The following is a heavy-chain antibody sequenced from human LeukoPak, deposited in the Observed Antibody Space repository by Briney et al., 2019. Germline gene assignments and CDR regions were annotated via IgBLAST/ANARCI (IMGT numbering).Heavy chain of an antibody. CDR1: GYTFTGYY. J-gene: IGHJ5*02. CDR3: ARDMIFASGSNWFDP. Sequence: GASVKVSCKASGYTFTGYYMHWVRQAPGQGLEWMGRINPNSGGTNYAQKFQGRVTMTRDTSISTAYMELSRLRSDDTAVYYCARDMIFASGSNWFDPLGQGSLVTVSS. V-gene: IGHV1-2*06. CDR2: INPNSGGT. D-gene: IGHD3/OR15-3a*01.